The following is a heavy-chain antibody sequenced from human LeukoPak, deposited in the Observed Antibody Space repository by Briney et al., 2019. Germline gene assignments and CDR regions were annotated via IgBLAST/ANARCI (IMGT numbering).Heavy chain of an antibody. CDR2: IYTSGST. CDR3: ARAYGDY. V-gene: IGHV4-4*07. Sequence: SETLSLTCTVSGGSISSYYWRWIRQPAGRGLELIGRIYTSGSTNYNPSLKRRVTMSVDTSKNQFSLKLSSVTAADTAVYYCARAYGDYVSQGTLVTVSS. D-gene: IGHD3-16*01. CDR1: GGSISSYY. J-gene: IGHJ4*02.